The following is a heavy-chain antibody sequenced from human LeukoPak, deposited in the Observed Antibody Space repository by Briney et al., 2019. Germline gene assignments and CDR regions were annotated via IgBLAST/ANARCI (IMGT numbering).Heavy chain of an antibody. D-gene: IGHD1-1*01. CDR1: GFTFTSSS. CDR3: VADGFQKEGNAFDI. CDR2: IVVGSGNI. J-gene: IGHJ3*02. V-gene: IGHV1-58*01. Sequence: SVKVSCKASGFTFTSSSVQWVRQAREQRLEWIGWIVVGSGNINYAQKFQERVTITRDMSTSTAYMELSSLRSEDTAVYYCVADGFQKEGNAFDIWGQGTMVAVSP.